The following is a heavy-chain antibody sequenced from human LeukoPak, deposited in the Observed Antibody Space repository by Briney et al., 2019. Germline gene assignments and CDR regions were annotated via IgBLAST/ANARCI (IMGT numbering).Heavy chain of an antibody. V-gene: IGHV3-73*01. D-gene: IGHD4-17*01. CDR3: IRRTAGDYGDNGGWFDP. Sequence: PGGSLRLSCAASGFTFSGSAMHWVRQASGKGLEWVGRIRSKANSYATAYAASVKGRFTISRDDSKNTAYLQMNSLKTEDTAVYYCIRRTAGDYGDNGGWFDPWGQGTLVTVSS. CDR2: IRSKANSYAT. J-gene: IGHJ5*02. CDR1: GFTFSGSA.